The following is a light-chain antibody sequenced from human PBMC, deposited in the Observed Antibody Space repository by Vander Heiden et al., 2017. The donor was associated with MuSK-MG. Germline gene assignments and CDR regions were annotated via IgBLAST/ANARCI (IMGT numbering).Light chain of an antibody. V-gene: IGLV1-40*01. CDR3: QSYDSSLNGSL. CDR1: SSNTGAGFH. CDR2: GDS. Sequence: QSVLTQPPSVSAAPGQRGTIPCTGSSSNTGAGFHVHWFQQLPGTAPRLLIYGDSNRPSGVPDRFSASKSGTSASLAITGLQAEDEADYYCQSYDSSLNGSLFGGGTKLTVL. J-gene: IGLJ2*01.